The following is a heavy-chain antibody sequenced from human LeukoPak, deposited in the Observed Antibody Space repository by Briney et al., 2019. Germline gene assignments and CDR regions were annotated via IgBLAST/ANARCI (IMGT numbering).Heavy chain of an antibody. Sequence: GGSLRLSCAASGVTFSNAWMSWVRQAPGKGLEWVGRIKSKTDGGTTDYAAPVKGRFTISRDDSKNTLYLQMNSLKTEDTAVYYCTTDSSPGIAAAGGDFDYWGQGTLVTVSS. CDR1: GVTFSNAW. CDR2: IKSKTDGGTT. D-gene: IGHD6-13*01. V-gene: IGHV3-15*01. J-gene: IGHJ4*02. CDR3: TTDSSPGIAAAGGDFDY.